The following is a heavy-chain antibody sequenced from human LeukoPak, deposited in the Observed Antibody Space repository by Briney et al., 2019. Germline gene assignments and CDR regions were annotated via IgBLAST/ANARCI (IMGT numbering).Heavy chain of an antibody. J-gene: IGHJ5*02. CDR1: GGSISSSSYN. CDR3: ARPPGIAAAWFDP. D-gene: IGHD6-13*01. CDR2: IDNIGST. V-gene: IGHV4-39*01. Sequence: PSETLPLTCTVSGGSISSSSYNWAWIRQPPGKGLEWIGNIDNIGSTYYDPSLQSRVTISVDKSKDQLSLKLNSVTATDTAIYYCARPPGIAAAWFDPWGQGTLVTVSS.